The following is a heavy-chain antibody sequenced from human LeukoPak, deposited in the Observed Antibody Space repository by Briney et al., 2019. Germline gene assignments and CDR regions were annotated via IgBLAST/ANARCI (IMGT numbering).Heavy chain of an antibody. CDR1: GGSISSGVYY. J-gene: IGHJ4*02. Sequence: SETLSLTCTVSGGSISSGVYYWAWIRQPPGKGLEWVGTIYYSGGTYNNPSPKSRLTISVDTSKNQFSLLLSSVTAADTAVYYCARTRSSGYLTFDYWGQGILVTVSS. V-gene: IGHV4-39*01. CDR2: IYYSGGT. D-gene: IGHD3-22*01. CDR3: ARTRSSGYLTFDY.